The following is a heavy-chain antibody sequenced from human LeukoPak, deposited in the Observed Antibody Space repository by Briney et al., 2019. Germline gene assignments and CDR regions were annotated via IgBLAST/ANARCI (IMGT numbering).Heavy chain of an antibody. CDR3: AKDYSSGWFYGMDV. CDR1: GFTVSSSY. J-gene: IGHJ6*02. CDR2: IYSGGST. Sequence: GGSLRLSCAASGFTVSSSYMSWVRQAPGKGLEWVSVIYSGGSTYYADSVKGRFTISRDNSKNTLYLQMNSLRAEDTAVYYCAKDYSSGWFYGMDVWGQGTTVTVSS. D-gene: IGHD6-19*01. V-gene: IGHV3-53*01.